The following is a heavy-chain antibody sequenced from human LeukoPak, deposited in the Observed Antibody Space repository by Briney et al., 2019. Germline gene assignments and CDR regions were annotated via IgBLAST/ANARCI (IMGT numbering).Heavy chain of an antibody. V-gene: IGHV3-23*01. Sequence: PGGSLRLSCAASGFTFSSYAMSWVRQAPGKGLEWVSAISGSGGSTYYADSVKGRFTISRDNSKNTLYLQMNSLRAEDTAVYYCARDGTYYYGSGSYFDYWGQGTLVTVSS. J-gene: IGHJ4*02. CDR1: GFTFSSYA. CDR2: ISGSGGST. D-gene: IGHD3-10*01. CDR3: ARDGTYYYGSGSYFDY.